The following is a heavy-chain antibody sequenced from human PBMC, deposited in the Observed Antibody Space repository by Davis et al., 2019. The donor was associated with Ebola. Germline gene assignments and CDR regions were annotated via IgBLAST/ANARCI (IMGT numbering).Heavy chain of an antibody. J-gene: IGHJ5*02. Sequence: SETLSLTCAVYGGSFSDYYWSWIRQPPGKELEWIGEITHSESTNYNPSLKSRATLSVDTSKNQFSLNLTSVTAADTAVYYCASQSSTSWSFDPWGQGTLVTVSS. CDR3: ASQSSTSWSFDP. CDR2: ITHSEST. CDR1: GGSFSDYY. D-gene: IGHD2-2*01. V-gene: IGHV4-34*01.